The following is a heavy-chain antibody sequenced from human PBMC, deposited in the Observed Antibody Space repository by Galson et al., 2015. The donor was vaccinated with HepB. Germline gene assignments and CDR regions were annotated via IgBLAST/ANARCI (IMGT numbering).Heavy chain of an antibody. Sequence: SLRLSCAASGFTFSSYAMHWVRQAPGKGLEWVAVISYDGSNKYYADSVKGRFTISRDNSKNTLYLQMNSLRAEDTAVYYCARDEAPWGQGTLVTVSS. J-gene: IGHJ5*02. CDR1: GFTFSSYA. CDR3: ARDEAP. CDR2: ISYDGSNK. V-gene: IGHV3-30*04.